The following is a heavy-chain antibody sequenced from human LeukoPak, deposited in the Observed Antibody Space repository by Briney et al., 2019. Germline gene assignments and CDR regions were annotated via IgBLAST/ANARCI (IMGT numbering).Heavy chain of an antibody. J-gene: IGHJ3*02. CDR2: ISSSGSTI. CDR1: GFTFSSYE. CDR3: ARDRDEERAFDI. D-gene: IGHD3-10*01. Sequence: PGGSLRLSCAAPGFTFSSYEMNWVRQAPGKGLEWVSYISSSGSTIYYADSVKGRFTISRDNAKNSLYLQMNSLRAEDTAVYYCARDRDEERAFDIWGQGTMVTVSS. V-gene: IGHV3-48*03.